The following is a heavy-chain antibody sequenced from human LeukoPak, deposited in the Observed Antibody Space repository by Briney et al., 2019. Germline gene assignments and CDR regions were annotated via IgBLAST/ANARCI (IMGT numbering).Heavy chain of an antibody. CDR3: AKVGVAATGGFHH. CDR2: TVGIGPDT. Sequence: PGGSLRLSCAAYGFTFSNYGMSWVRQAPGKGLEWVSATVGIGPDTYHAGSVQGRFIVSRDNSKNTLYLQMNSLRAEDTAVYYCAKVGVAATGGFHHWGQGTLVTVSS. CDR1: GFTFSNYG. J-gene: IGHJ1*01. V-gene: IGHV3-23*01. D-gene: IGHD6-13*01.